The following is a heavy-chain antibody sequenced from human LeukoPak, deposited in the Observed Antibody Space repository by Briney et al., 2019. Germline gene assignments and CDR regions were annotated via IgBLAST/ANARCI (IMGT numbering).Heavy chain of an antibody. D-gene: IGHD3-3*01. Sequence: SQTLSLTCAVSGGSISSGGYTWSWIRQPAGQGLEWIRYIYHSGSTYYNPSLQIRVTISVDRYKNQFSLKLSSVTAADTAVYYCARAVTIFHGLNWFDPWGQGTLVTVSS. CDR2: IYHSGST. J-gene: IGHJ5*02. CDR3: ARAVTIFHGLNWFDP. V-gene: IGHV4-30-2*01. CDR1: GGSISSGGYT.